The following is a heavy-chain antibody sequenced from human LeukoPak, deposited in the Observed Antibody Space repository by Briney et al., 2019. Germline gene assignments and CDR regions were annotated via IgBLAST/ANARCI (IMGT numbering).Heavy chain of an antibody. Sequence: SETLSLTCAVYGGSFSDYYWSWIRQPPGKGLEWIGEINHSGSTDYNPSLKSRVTISVDTSKNQFSLKLSSVTAADTAVYYCAKSLPGLFDYWGQGTLVTVSS. CDR3: AKSLPGLFDY. CDR2: INHSGST. CDR1: GGSFSDYY. V-gene: IGHV4-34*01. J-gene: IGHJ4*02.